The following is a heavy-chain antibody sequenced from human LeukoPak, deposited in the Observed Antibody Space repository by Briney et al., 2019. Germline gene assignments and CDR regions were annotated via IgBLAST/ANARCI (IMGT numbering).Heavy chain of an antibody. CDR1: GGSISSYY. CDR2: IYYSGTT. D-gene: IGHD6-13*01. CDR3: ARHASPSSWVDY. J-gene: IGHJ4*02. Sequence: PETLSLTCTVSGGSISSYYWSWIRQPPGKGLEWIGYIYYSGTTNYNPSLKSRVTISVDTSKNQFSLKLSSVTAADTAVYYCARHASPSSWVDYWGQGTLVTVSS. V-gene: IGHV4-59*08.